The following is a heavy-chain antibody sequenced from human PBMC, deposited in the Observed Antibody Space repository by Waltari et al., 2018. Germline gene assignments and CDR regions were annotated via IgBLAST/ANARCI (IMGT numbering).Heavy chain of an antibody. CDR3: AEAGLYVRDYYYDYSMGV. CDR2: SSGSGAAI. Sequence: EVQLLESGGGLVQPGGSLRLSCSASGFTFRSYAMSWVRQAPGKGLEWVSSSSGSGAAIYYADSVKGRFTISRDNSKNTLYLQMISLRAEDTAVYYCAEAGLYVRDYYYDYSMGVWGQGTTVTVSS. D-gene: IGHD3-16*01. J-gene: IGHJ6*02. CDR1: GFTFRSYA. V-gene: IGHV3-23*01.